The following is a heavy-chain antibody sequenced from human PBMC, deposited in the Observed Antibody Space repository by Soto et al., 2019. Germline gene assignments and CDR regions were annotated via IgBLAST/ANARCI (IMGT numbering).Heavy chain of an antibody. Sequence: PSETLSLTCTVSGGSFSPNYWSWIRQPPGKGLEWVGYIYYGGTTSYNPSLQSRVTISLETSKSQFSLKLSSVTAADTAVYYCASPTTYYDFWSGPPHGMDVWGQGTTVTVSS. D-gene: IGHD3-3*01. J-gene: IGHJ6*02. V-gene: IGHV4-59*08. CDR1: GGSFSPNY. CDR2: IYYGGTT. CDR3: ASPTTYYDFWSGPPHGMDV.